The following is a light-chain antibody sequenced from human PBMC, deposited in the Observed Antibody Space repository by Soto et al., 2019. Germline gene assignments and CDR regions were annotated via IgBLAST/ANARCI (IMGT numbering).Light chain of an antibody. Sequence: EILLTQSPSTLSLSPWERATLSCRASQSVSSYLAWYQQKPGQAPRLLIYDAANRASGIPARYSGSGSGTDFTLTKSSLEPEDFAVYYCQKRSKWPRFTFGPGNKVDIK. CDR1: QSVSSY. CDR2: DAA. V-gene: IGKV3-11*01. CDR3: QKRSKWPRFT. J-gene: IGKJ3*01.